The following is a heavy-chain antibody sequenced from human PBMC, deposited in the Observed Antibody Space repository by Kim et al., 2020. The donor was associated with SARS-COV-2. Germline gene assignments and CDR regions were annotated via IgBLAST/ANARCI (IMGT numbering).Heavy chain of an antibody. V-gene: IGHV1-46*01. Sequence: GSRSYEQKFQGRVTMTRDTSTSTVYMELSSLRSEDTAVYYCARSTIEYDYWGQGTLVTVSS. D-gene: IGHD1-1*01. CDR2: GSR. J-gene: IGHJ4*02. CDR3: ARSTIEYDY.